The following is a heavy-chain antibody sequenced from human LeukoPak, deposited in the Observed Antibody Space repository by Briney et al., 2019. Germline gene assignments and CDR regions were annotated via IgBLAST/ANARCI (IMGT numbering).Heavy chain of an antibody. CDR1: GFTFSSYG. D-gene: IGHD6-19*01. V-gene: IGHV3-33*01. CDR2: IWYDGSNK. Sequence: GGSLRLSCAASGFTFSSYGMHWVRQAPGKGLEWVAVIWYDGSNKYYADSVKGRFTISRDNSKNTLYLQMNSLRAEGTAVYYCARRTNSGWYDYFDYWGQGTLVTVSS. J-gene: IGHJ4*02. CDR3: ARRTNSGWYDYFDY.